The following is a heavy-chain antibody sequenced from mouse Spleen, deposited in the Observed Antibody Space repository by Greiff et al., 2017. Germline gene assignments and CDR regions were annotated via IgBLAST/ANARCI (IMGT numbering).Heavy chain of an antibody. J-gene: IGHJ3*01. CDR3: ARNEFYYYGSSEAWFAY. D-gene: IGHD1-1*01. Sequence: VKVVESGPGLVQPSQSLSITCTVSGFSLTSYGVHWVRQSPGKGLEWLGVIWSGGSTDYNAAFISRLSISKDNSKSQVFFKMNSLQADDTAIYYCARNEFYYYGSSEAWFAYWGQGTLVTVSA. V-gene: IGHV2-2*01. CDR1: GFSLTSYG. CDR2: IWSGGST.